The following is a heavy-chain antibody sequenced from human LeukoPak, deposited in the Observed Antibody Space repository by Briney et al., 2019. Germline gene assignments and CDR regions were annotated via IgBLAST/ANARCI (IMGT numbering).Heavy chain of an antibody. CDR1: GYSFTSYG. CDR3: ATAYSGYDYKFDY. Sequence: ASVKVSCKASGYSFTSYGITWVRQAPGQGLEWMGWISAYNGNTNYAQKLQGRVTMTTDTSTSTAYMELRSLRSDDTAVYYCATAYSGYDYKFDYWGQGTLVTVSS. J-gene: IGHJ4*02. CDR2: ISAYNGNT. V-gene: IGHV1-18*01. D-gene: IGHD5-12*01.